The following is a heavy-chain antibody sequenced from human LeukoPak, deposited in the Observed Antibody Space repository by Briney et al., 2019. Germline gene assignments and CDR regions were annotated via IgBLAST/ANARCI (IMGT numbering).Heavy chain of an antibody. CDR1: GYSFTTYW. D-gene: IGHD1-26*01. V-gene: IGHV5-51*01. CDR3: ARHEGSGSYYSY. J-gene: IGHJ4*02. Sequence: GQSLKISCKGSGYSFTTYWIAWVRQMPGRGLEWMGIISPDDSDIRYSPSFQGHVTISADRSISTAYLQWSSLQASDTAMYYCARHEGSGSYYSYWGQGTLVTVSS. CDR2: ISPDDSDI.